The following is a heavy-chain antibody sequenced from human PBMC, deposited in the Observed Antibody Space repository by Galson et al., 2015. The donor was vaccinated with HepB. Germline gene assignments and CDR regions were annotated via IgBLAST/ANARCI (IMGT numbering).Heavy chain of an antibody. CDR1: GYTLTELS. CDR3: AREGYCSGGSCIKENDAFDI. D-gene: IGHD2-15*01. CDR2: FDPEDGET. V-gene: IGHV1-24*01. Sequence: SVKVSCKVSGYTLTELSMHWVRQAPGKGLEWMGGFDPEDGETIYAQKFQGRVTMTEDTSTDTAYMELSSLRSEDTAVYYCAREGYCSGGSCIKENDAFDIWGQGTMVTVSS. J-gene: IGHJ3*02.